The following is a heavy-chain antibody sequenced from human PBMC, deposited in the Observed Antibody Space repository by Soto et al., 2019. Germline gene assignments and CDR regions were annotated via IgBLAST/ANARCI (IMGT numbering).Heavy chain of an antibody. J-gene: IGHJ4*02. CDR2: VYYRGRS. V-gene: IGHV4-39*01. D-gene: IGHD4-17*01. CDR3: VSQRTTVPTQAYFDY. CDR1: GGSVTNSSYY. Sequence: PSETLSLTCTVSGGSVTNSSYYWGWIRQSPGKGLEWIGSVYYRGRSYSKSSVKSRVTISVDTSKNRLSLSLNPVTASDTAVYFCVSQRTTVPTQAYFDYWGPGALVTVSS.